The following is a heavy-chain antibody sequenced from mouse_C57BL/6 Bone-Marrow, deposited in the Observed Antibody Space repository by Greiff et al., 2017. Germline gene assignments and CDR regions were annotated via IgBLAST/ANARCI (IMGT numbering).Heavy chain of an antibody. CDR2: IYPGSGST. CDR3: ARYDYDYDEAMDY. CDR1: GYTFTSYW. J-gene: IGHJ4*01. D-gene: IGHD2-4*01. Sequence: VELQQPGAELVKPGASVTMSCKASGYTFTSYWITWVKQRPGQGLEWIGDIYPGSGSTNYNEKFKSKATLTVDTSSSTAYMQLSSLTSEDSAVXYCARYDYDYDEAMDYWGQGTSVTVSS. V-gene: IGHV1-55*01.